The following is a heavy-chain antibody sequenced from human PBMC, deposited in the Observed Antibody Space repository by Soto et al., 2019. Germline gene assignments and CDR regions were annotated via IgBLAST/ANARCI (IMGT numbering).Heavy chain of an antibody. CDR2: IKGDGIST. Sequence: EVQLVESGGGLVQSGGSLRLSCAASGFTFSSYWMHWVRQAPGKGLVWVSRIKGDGISTNYADSVKGRFTISRDNAKDTVFLQMNGLSAGDTAVYYCARGAMGNYYNDYWSQGTLVTVSS. CDR1: GFTFSSYW. CDR3: ARGAMGNYYNDY. V-gene: IGHV3-74*01. J-gene: IGHJ4*02. D-gene: IGHD3-10*01.